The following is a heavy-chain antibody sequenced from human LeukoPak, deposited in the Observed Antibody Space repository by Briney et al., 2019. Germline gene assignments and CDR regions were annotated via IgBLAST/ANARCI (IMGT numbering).Heavy chain of an antibody. CDR1: GFTFSRHW. V-gene: IGHV3-7*03. Sequence: PPGGSPRLSCAASGFTFSRHWMYWVRQAPGKGLEWVANIKQDGSAKPYVDSVKGRFTISRDNAKNSLFLQMNSLRAEDTAVYYCARDNGWSADFWGQGTLVTVSS. J-gene: IGHJ4*02. CDR2: IKQDGSAK. CDR3: ARDNGWSADF. D-gene: IGHD2-15*01.